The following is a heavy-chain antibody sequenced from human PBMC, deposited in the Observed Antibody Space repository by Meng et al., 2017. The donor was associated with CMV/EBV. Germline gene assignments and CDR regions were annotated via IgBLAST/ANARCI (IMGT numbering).Heavy chain of an antibody. V-gene: IGHV4-31*03. Sequence: CTVSGGSISTGRYYWSWIRQDPGKGLEWIGYIYYSGSTFYNPSLKSRVTMSIDTSKNQFSMNLRSVIAADTAIYYCAKHGDYNWFDPWGQGTLVTVSS. J-gene: IGHJ5*02. CDR2: IYYSGST. D-gene: IGHD3-3*01. CDR3: AKHGDYNWFDP. CDR1: GGSISTGRYY.